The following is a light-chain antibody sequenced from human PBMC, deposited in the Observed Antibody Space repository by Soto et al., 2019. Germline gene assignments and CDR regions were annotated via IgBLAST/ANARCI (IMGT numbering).Light chain of an antibody. CDR3: QQYGSSPRT. Sequence: EIVLTHSPATLSLSPGERSTLSCRLSQSVSSSYLAWYQQKPGQAPRLLIYGASSRATGIPERFSGSGSGTDFTLTISRLEPEDFAVYYCQQYGSSPRTFGQGTKVDIK. CDR1: QSVSSSY. CDR2: GAS. J-gene: IGKJ1*01. V-gene: IGKV3-20*01.